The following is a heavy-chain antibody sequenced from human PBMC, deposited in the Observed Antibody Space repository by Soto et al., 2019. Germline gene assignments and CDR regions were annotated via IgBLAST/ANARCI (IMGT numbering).Heavy chain of an antibody. CDR2: INHSGST. J-gene: IGHJ6*04. D-gene: IGHD6-25*01. Sequence: SDTLSLTCAVYGGSFSGSYWSWIRQPPGKGLEWIGEINHSGSTNYNPSLKSRVTISVDTSKNQFSLKLSSVTAADTAVYYSASGRLLNYYYGWDVWGKWTTVTVS. CDR3: ASGRLLNYYYGWDV. CDR1: GGSFSGSY. V-gene: IGHV4-34*01.